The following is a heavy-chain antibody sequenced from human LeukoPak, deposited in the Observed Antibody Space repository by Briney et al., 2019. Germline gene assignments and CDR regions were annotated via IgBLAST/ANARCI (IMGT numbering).Heavy chain of an antibody. J-gene: IGHJ5*02. CDR2: IYYSGST. D-gene: IGHD2-21*02. V-gene: IGHV4-39*01. CDR1: GGSISSSNYY. CDR3: ARRTGGSIVVVTAHWFDP. Sequence: SETLSLTCTVSGGSISSSNYYWGWIRQPPGKGLEWIGSIYYSGSTYYNPSLKSRVTISVDTSKNQFSLKLSSVTAADTAVYYCARRTGGSIVVVTAHWFDPWGQGTLVTVSS.